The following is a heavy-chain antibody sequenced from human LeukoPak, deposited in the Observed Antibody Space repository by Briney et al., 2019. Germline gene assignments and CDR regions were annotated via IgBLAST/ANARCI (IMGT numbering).Heavy chain of an antibody. D-gene: IGHD2-2*01. CDR1: GYTFTRYG. Sequence: ASVKGSCKGSGYTFTRYGVSWVRQAPGQRLEWMGWICAYNGKTNYAQKLQGRVTMTTDTSTSTAYMELRSLRSDDTAVYYCATDTIPTGDIVVVPAAPGDYWGQGTLVTVSS. CDR3: ATDTIPTGDIVVVPAAPGDY. V-gene: IGHV1-18*01. J-gene: IGHJ4*02. CDR2: ICAYNGKT.